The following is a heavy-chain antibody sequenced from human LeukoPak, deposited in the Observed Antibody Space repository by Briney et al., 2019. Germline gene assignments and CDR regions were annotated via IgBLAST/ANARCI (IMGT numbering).Heavy chain of an antibody. CDR1: RGTFTSYA. CDR2: IIPIFGTA. CDR3: ARDRLVRYFVWLLLDAFDI. D-gene: IGHD3-9*01. V-gene: IGHV1-69*01. Sequence: SVKVSCKPSRGTFTSYAISWVRQAPGQEVEWMGGIIPIFGTANYAQKLQGRVTITADESTSTAYMELSSVESEDTAVYYCARDRLVRYFVWLLLDAFDIWGQGTMVTVSS. J-gene: IGHJ3*02.